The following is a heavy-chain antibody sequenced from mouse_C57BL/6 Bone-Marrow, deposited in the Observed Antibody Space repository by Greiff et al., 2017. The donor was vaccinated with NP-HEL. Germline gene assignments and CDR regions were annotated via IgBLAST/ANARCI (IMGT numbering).Heavy chain of an antibody. CDR2: ISYSGST. D-gene: IGHD2-2*01. CDR3: ARSPLWLRRNYYAMDY. V-gene: IGHV3-8*01. Sequence: EVKVVESGPGLAKPSQTLSLTCSVTGYSITSDYWNWIRKFPGNKLEYMGYISYSGSTYYTPSLKNRISITRDTSKNQYYLQLNSVTTEDTATYYCARSPLWLRRNYYAMDYWGQGTSVTVSS. J-gene: IGHJ4*01. CDR1: GYSITSDY.